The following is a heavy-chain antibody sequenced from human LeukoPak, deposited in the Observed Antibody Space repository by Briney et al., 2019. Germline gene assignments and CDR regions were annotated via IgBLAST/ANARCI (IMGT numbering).Heavy chain of an antibody. CDR1: GFTFNNAW. J-gene: IGHJ4*02. CDR2: IKSDGGTT. D-gene: IGHD2-15*01. CDR3: TTILFY. Sequence: GGSLRLSCAASGFTFNNAWMSWVRQAPGKGLEWIGRIKSDGGTTDYAAPVKGRFTISRDDSKNTLSLQMNSLKAEDTAVYYCTTILFYWGQGTLVTVSS. V-gene: IGHV3-15*01.